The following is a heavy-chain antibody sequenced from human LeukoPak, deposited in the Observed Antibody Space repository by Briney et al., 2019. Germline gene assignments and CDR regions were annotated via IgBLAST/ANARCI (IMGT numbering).Heavy chain of an antibody. CDR3: ARVPGSSWYNDWCYP. J-gene: IGHJ5*02. Sequence: SETLSLTCAVYGGSFSGYYWSWIRQPPGQGLEWIGEINHSGSTNYNPSLKSRVTISVDTSKNQFSLKLSSVTAADTAVYYCARVPGSSWYNDWCYPGGQGTLVSVSS. D-gene: IGHD6-13*01. V-gene: IGHV4-34*01. CDR1: GGSFSGYY. CDR2: INHSGST.